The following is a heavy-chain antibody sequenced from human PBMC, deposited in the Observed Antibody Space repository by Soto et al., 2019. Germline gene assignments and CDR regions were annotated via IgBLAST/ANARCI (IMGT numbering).Heavy chain of an antibody. V-gene: IGHV1-18*01. CDR1: GYTFTSYG. D-gene: IGHD3-3*01. J-gene: IGHJ3*02. Sequence: ASMKVSCKTSGYTFTSYGLSWVRQVPGQRLEWLGWISTFNGNTDYAQNLQDRVTLTADTSTNTAFMELRSLRSDDTAVYYCARGSLRFLELDAFEIWGQGTMVTVSS. CDR3: ARGSLRFLELDAFEI. CDR2: ISTFNGNT.